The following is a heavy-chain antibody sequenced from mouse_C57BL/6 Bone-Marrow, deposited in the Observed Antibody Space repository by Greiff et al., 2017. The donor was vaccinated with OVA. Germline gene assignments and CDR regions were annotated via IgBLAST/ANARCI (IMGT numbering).Heavy chain of an antibody. V-gene: IGHV1-19*01. CDR3: ARSGNYCGSSYPFAY. CDR2: INPYDGGT. CDR1: GYTFTDYY. D-gene: IGHD1-1*01. Sequence: EVMLVESGPVLVKPGASVKMSCKASGYTFTDYYMHWVKQSHGKSLEWIGVINPYDGGTSYNQKFKGKATLTVDKSSSTAYMELNSLTSEDSAVYDCARSGNYCGSSYPFAYWGQGTLVTVSA. J-gene: IGHJ3*01.